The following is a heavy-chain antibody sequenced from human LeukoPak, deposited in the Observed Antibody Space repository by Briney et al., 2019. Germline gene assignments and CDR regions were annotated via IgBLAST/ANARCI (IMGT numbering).Heavy chain of an antibody. CDR1: GGSISSYY. Sequence: SETLSLTCTVSGGSISSYYWSWIRQPPGKGLEWIGYIYHSGSTYYNPSLKSRVTISVDRSKNQFSLKLSSVTAADTAVYYCAGDTGFYGDYGMDVWGQGTTVTVSS. D-gene: IGHD4-17*01. CDR2: IYHSGST. J-gene: IGHJ6*02. V-gene: IGHV4-59*12. CDR3: AGDTGFYGDYGMDV.